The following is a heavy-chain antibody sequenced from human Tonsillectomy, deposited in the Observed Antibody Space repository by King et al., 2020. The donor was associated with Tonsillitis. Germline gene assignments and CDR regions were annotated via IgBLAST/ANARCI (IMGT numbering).Heavy chain of an antibody. V-gene: IGHV3-23*04. CDR1: GVTCNNYS. J-gene: IGHJ4*02. CDR2: ISGSDGIS. CDR3: GKGTFWSGYYIGIVE. D-gene: IGHD3-3*01. Sequence: VQLVESGGGLVQPGGSLRHSCAASGVTCNNYSMSLVGQSPGRWLWWVSTISGSDGISHDAESVKVRFTVSRDNSGNTLCLQMNSLGADDTAVYYCGKGTFWSGYYIGIVEWGQGTLVTVSS.